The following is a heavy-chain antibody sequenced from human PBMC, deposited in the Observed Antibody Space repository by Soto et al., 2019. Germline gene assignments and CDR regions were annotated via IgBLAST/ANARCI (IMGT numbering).Heavy chain of an antibody. CDR1: GFTFSNNA. V-gene: IGHV3-23*01. Sequence: GGSLRLSCAASGFTFSNNAMSWVRQAPGKGLEWVSAVNSGGTNTYYADSVKGRFTISRGNSKNTLYLHMNSLRAEDTAVYYCGKIPRGFYYHCDHWGQGTLVTVSS. D-gene: IGHD2-21*01. CDR3: GKIPRGFYYHCDH. CDR2: VNSGGTNT. J-gene: IGHJ4*02.